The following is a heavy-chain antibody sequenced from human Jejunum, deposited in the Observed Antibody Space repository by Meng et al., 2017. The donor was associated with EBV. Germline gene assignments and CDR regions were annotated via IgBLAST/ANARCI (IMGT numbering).Heavy chain of an antibody. Sequence: LNKWGAVLLEPSGILSLTCAVYRGSFSGYYWSWIRQHPGKGLEWIGEINHSGSTNYNPSLRSRVTISVETSKNQFSLRLNSVTAADTAVYYCARVAFSYTTRSLDSWGQGTLVTVSS. V-gene: IGHV4-34*01. CDR3: ARVAFSYTTRSLDS. D-gene: IGHD3-16*02. CDR1: RGSFSGYY. J-gene: IGHJ4*02. CDR2: INHSGST.